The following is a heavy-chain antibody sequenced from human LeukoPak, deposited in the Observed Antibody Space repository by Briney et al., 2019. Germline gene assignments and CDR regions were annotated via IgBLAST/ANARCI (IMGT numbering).Heavy chain of an antibody. CDR3: ARSQGYGAYWYFDL. CDR1: GGTFSSYA. J-gene: IGHJ2*01. CDR2: IIPIFGTA. D-gene: IGHD5-12*01. V-gene: IGHV1-69*05. Sequence: ASVKVSCKASGGTFSSYAISWVRQAPGQGLEWMGRIIPIFGTANYAQKFQGRVTITTEESTSTAYMELSSLRSEDTAVYYCARSQGYGAYWYFDLWGRGTLVTVSS.